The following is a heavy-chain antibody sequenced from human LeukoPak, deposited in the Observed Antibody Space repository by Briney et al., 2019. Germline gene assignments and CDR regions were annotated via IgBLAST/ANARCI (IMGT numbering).Heavy chain of an antibody. CDR3: ARGDYGGNFYYYYYYMDV. Sequence: SETLSLTCTVSGGSISSGSYYWSWIRQPAGKGLEWIGRIYTSGSTNYNPSLKSRVTISVDTSKNQFSLKLSSVTAADTAVYYCARGDYGGNFYYYYYYMDVWGKGTTVTISS. CDR2: IYTSGST. D-gene: IGHD4-23*01. V-gene: IGHV4-61*02. CDR1: GGSISSGSYY. J-gene: IGHJ6*03.